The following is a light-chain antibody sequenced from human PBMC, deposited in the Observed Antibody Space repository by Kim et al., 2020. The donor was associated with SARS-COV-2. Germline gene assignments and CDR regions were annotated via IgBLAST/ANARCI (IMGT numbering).Light chain of an antibody. CDR1: SGSVSPSFC. Sequence: GGTVTPTCGLSSGSVSPSFCPSWYQQTPGRALRTLIYNTNTRSSGVPDRFSGSILGNKAALTITGAQADDESDYYCVLYMGSGISVFGGGTQLTVL. J-gene: IGLJ3*02. CDR2: NTN. CDR3: VLYMGSGISV. V-gene: IGLV8-61*01.